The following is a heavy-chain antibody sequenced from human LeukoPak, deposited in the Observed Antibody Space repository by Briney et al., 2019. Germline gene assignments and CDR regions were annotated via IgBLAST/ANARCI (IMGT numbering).Heavy chain of an antibody. V-gene: IGHV3-66*01. CDR1: GFTVSSNY. CDR3: ARVEPSYYYDSSGYFDY. CDR2: IYSGGST. Sequence: GESLRLSCAASGFTVSSNYMSWVRQAPGKGLEWVSVIYSGGSTYYADSVKGRFTISRDNSKNTLYLQMNSLRAEDTAVYYCARVEPSYYYDSSGYFDYWGQGTLVTVSS. J-gene: IGHJ4*02. D-gene: IGHD3-22*01.